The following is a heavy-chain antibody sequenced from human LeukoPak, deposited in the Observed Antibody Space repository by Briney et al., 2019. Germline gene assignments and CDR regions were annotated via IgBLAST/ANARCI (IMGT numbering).Heavy chain of an antibody. CDR2: IYSSGST. CDR3: TRDRIGYCTNGVCSPVHYYMDV. Sequence: PSQTLSLTCTLSGDSITRDSFYWSWIRQPAGKGLEWIGRIYSSGSTNSNPSLKSRVSISVDTSKNQFSLKLSSVTAADTAVYYCTRDRIGYCTNGVCSPVHYYMDVWGKGTTVTVSS. D-gene: IGHD2-8*01. J-gene: IGHJ6*03. CDR1: GDSITRDSFY. V-gene: IGHV4-61*02.